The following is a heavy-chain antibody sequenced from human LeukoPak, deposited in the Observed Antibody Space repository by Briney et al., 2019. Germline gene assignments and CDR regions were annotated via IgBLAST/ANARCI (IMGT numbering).Heavy chain of an antibody. CDR3: ARVGDSGYDVDYFDY. V-gene: IGHV1-69*01. Sequence: SVKVSCKASGGTFSSYAISWVRQAPGQGLEWMGGIIPIFGTANYAQRFQGRVTITADESTSTAYMELSSLRSEDTAVYYCARVGDSGYDVDYFDYWGQGTLVTVSS. CDR1: GGTFSSYA. J-gene: IGHJ4*02. D-gene: IGHD5-12*01. CDR2: IIPIFGTA.